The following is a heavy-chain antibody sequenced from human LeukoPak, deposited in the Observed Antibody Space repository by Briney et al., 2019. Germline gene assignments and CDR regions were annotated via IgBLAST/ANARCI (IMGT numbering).Heavy chain of an antibody. V-gene: IGHV1-18*01. Sequence: SVKVSCKASGYTFTSYGISWVRQAPGQGLEWMGWISAYNGNTNYAQRLQGRVTMTTDTSTSTAYMELRSLRSDDTAVYYCARTLDGGSRLGYWGQGTLVTVSS. J-gene: IGHJ4*02. CDR2: ISAYNGNT. CDR3: ARTLDGGSRLGY. D-gene: IGHD1-26*01. CDR1: GYTFTSYG.